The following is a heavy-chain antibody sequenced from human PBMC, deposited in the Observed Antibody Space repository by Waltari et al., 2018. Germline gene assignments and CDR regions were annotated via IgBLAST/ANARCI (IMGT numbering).Heavy chain of an antibody. V-gene: IGHV1-69*08. D-gene: IGHD2-15*01. CDR3: ARDCCSGYCSGGSCYNFDY. J-gene: IGHJ4*02. Sequence: QVQLVQSGAEVKKPGSSVKVSCKASGGTFSSYAISWVRQAPGQGLEWMGRIIPIFGTASYAQKFQGRVTITADKSTSTAYMELSSLRSEDTAVYYCARDCCSGYCSGGSCYNFDYWGQGTLVTVSS. CDR1: GGTFSSYA. CDR2: IIPIFGTA.